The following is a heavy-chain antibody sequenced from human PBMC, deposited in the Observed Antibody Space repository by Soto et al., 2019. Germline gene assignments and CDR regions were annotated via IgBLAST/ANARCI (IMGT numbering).Heavy chain of an antibody. CDR1: GGSISSGGYY. Sequence: PSETLSLTCTVSGGSISSGGYYWSWIRQHPGKGLEWIGYIYYSGSTCYNPSLKSRVTISVDTSKNQFSLKLSSVTAADTAVYYCARDLPPYGGRRSPPTGAFEDWGQGIMVTVSS. CDR3: ARDLPPYGGRRSPPTGAFED. D-gene: IGHD2-15*01. V-gene: IGHV4-31*03. CDR2: IYYSGST. J-gene: IGHJ4*02.